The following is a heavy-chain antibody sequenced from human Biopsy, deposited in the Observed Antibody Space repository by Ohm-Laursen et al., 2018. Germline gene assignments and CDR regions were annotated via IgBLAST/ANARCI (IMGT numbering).Heavy chain of an antibody. CDR3: ARDVKRYCSGTSCYSGYFGMDV. Sequence: SETLSLTCTVSGGSVSDSFHFWSWTRQPPGKGLEWIGDVYYSGTTNYNPSLKSRLTISVDTSKNQFSLNLNSVTAADTAVYFCARDVKRYCSGTSCYSGYFGMDVWGQGTTVTVS. V-gene: IGHV4-61*01. CDR1: GGSVSDSFHF. D-gene: IGHD2-2*01. CDR2: VYYSGTT. J-gene: IGHJ6*02.